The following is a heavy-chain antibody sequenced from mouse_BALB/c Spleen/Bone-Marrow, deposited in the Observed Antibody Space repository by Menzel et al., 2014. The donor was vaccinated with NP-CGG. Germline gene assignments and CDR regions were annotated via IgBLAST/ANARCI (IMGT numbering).Heavy chain of an antibody. CDR3: ARPYYGLYAMDY. Sequence: VKLEESGPGLVAPSQSLSITCTVSGFSLTNYGVHWVRQPPGKSLEWLGVIWAGGSTNYNSALMSRLSISKDNSKSQVFLKMNSLQTDDTAMYYCARPYYGLYAMDYWGQGTSVTVSS. CDR1: GFSLTNYG. V-gene: IGHV2-9*02. J-gene: IGHJ4*01. CDR2: IWAGGST. D-gene: IGHD1-2*01.